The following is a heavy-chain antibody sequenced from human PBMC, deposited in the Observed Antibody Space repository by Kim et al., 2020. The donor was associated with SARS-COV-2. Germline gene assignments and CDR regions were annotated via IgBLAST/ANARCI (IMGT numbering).Heavy chain of an antibody. CDR3: ARDSRNWAYDI. J-gene: IGHJ3*02. Sequence: ASVKVSCKASGYSFTTYNMHWVRQAPGQGLEWMGIISPGGVTTYAQTLQGRVSVTRDTPTSTVYMVLSSLRSEDTAMYYCARDSRNWAYDIWGQGTLV. CDR1: GYSFTTYN. CDR2: ISPGGVTT. D-gene: IGHD1-20*01. V-gene: IGHV1-46*04.